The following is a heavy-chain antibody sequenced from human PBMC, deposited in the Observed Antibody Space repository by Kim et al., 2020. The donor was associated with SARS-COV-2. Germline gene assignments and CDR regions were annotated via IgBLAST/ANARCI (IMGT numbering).Heavy chain of an antibody. Sequence: GGSLRLSCAASGFTFSSYEMNWVRQAPGKGLEWVSYISSSGSTIYYADSVKGRFTISRDNAKNSLYLQMNSLRAEDTAVYYCARSRLTSRLEWSLGGGDYWGQGTLVTVSS. J-gene: IGHJ4*02. CDR1: GFTFSSYE. CDR3: ARSRLTSRLEWSLGGGDY. CDR2: ISSSGSTI. D-gene: IGHD3-3*01. V-gene: IGHV3-48*03.